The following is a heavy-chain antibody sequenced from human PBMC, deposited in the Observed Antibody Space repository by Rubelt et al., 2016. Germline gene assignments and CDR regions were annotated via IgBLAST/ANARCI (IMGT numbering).Heavy chain of an antibody. D-gene: IGHD3-10*01. CDR3: ARLTYGSGSYSDY. Sequence: SLKSRVTISVDTSKNQFSLKLSSVTAADTAVYYCARLTYGSGSYSDYWGQGTLVTVSS. V-gene: IGHV4-39*01. J-gene: IGHJ4*02.